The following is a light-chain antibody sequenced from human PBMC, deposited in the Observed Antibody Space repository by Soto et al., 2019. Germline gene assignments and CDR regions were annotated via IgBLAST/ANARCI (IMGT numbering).Light chain of an antibody. CDR1: QSVSSSY. Sequence: ELVLTQSPGTLSLSPGERATLSCRASQSVSSSYLAWYQQKPGQAPRLLIYGASSRDTGIPDRFSGSGSGTDFTLTISRLETEDFAVYYCQQYGSSPRTFGPGTKVDIK. CDR3: QQYGSSPRT. J-gene: IGKJ3*01. CDR2: GAS. V-gene: IGKV3-20*01.